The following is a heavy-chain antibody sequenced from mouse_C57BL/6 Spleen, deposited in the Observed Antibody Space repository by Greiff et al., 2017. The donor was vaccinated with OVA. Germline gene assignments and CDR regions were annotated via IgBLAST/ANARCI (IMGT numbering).Heavy chain of an antibody. Sequence: VQLQQPGAELVKPGASVKLSCKASGYTFTSYWMHWVKQRPGQGLEWIGMIHPNSGSTNYNEKFKGKATLTVDKSSSTAYMQLSCLASEDSAVYYCARGDAMDYWGKGTSVTVSS. V-gene: IGHV1-64*01. CDR3: ARGDAMDY. CDR1: GYTFTSYW. CDR2: IHPNSGST. J-gene: IGHJ4*01.